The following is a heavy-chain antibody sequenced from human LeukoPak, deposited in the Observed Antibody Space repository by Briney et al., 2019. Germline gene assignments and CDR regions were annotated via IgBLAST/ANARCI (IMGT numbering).Heavy chain of an antibody. CDR3: ARPQTNYYDSSGFDY. V-gene: IGHV1-18*01. D-gene: IGHD3-22*01. J-gene: IGHJ4*02. CDR1: GYTFTSYG. CDR2: ISAYNGNT. Sequence: ASVKVSCKASGYTFTSYGISWVRQAPGQGLEWMGWISAYNGNTNYAQKLQGRVTMTTDTSTSTAYMELRSLRSDDTAVYYCARPQTNYYDSSGFDYWGQGTLVTVSS.